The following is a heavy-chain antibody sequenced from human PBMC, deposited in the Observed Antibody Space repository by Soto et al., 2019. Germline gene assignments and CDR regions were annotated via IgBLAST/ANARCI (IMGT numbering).Heavy chain of an antibody. Sequence: ASVKVSCKASGYSFTNFRIHWVRQAPGQGLEWMGWISGYNGDTKYAQKFQGRVTMTTDTSTSTAYMELRSLRSDDTAVYYCARTLMAWFDTWGQGTLVTVSS. CDR1: GYSFTNFR. CDR2: ISGYNGDT. J-gene: IGHJ5*02. V-gene: IGHV1-18*01. CDR3: ARTLMAWFDT. D-gene: IGHD3-10*01.